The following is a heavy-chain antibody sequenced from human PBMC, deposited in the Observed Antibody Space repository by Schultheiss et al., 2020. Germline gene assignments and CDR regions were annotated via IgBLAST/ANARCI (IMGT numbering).Heavy chain of an antibody. CDR3: ARRNSGSYSSYFDY. V-gene: IGHV4-31*03. Sequence: SETLSLTCTVSGGSISSGPYYWTWIRQHPGKGLEFIGYIFSSRSPYYNPSLKSRVTISRDTSKNQFSLALTSVTAADTAVYYCARRNSGSYSSYFDYWGQGTLVTVSS. CDR1: GGSISSGPYY. D-gene: IGHD1-26*01. J-gene: IGHJ4*02. CDR2: IFSSRSP.